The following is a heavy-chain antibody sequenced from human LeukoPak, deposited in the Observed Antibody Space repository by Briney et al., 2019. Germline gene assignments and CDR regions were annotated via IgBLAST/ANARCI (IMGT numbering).Heavy chain of an antibody. CDR2: TSYDGINK. J-gene: IGHJ4*02. D-gene: IGHD2-2*01. CDR3: ARRYCSSTSCLFDY. Sequence: GRSLRLSCAASGFTFSNYAMHWVRQARGKGLEWVAVTSYDGINKYYADSVKGRFTISRDNSKNTLYLQMNSLRAEDTAVYYCARRYCSSTSCLFDYWGQGTLVTVSS. CDR1: GFTFSNYA. V-gene: IGHV3-30-3*01.